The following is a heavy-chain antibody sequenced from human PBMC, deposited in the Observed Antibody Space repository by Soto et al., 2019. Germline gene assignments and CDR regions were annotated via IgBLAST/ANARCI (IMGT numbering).Heavy chain of an antibody. V-gene: IGHV1-3*01. CDR3: ARVGEYYYDSSGYYYFDY. CDR2: INAGNGNT. Sequence: ASVKVSCKASGYTFTSYAMHWVRQAPGQRLEWMGWINAGNGNTKYSQKFQGRVTITRDTSASTAYMELSSLRSEDMAVYYCARVGEYYYDSSGYYYFDYWGQGTLVTVSS. D-gene: IGHD3-22*01. CDR1: GYTFTSYA. J-gene: IGHJ4*02.